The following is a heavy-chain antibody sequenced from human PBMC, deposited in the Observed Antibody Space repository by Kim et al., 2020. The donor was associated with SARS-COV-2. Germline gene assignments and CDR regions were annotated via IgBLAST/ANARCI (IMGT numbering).Heavy chain of an antibody. D-gene: IGHD4-4*01. Sequence: YADSGGGRVTSSRDNTKNSLYLKMNSLRAGDTALYYCAKHSAVNSVYFVDHWGRGTLVTVSS. V-gene: IGHV3-9*01. J-gene: IGHJ4*01. CDR3: AKHSAVNSVYFVDH.